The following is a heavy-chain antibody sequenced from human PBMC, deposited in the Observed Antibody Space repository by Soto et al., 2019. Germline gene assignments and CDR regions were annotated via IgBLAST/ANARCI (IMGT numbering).Heavy chain of an antibody. CDR1: GFTFSSYS. V-gene: IGHV3-21*01. CDR3: ARDMGYSRDAFDI. CDR2: ISSSSSYI. D-gene: IGHD2-15*01. J-gene: IGHJ3*02. Sequence: EVQLVESGGGLVKPGGSLRLSCAASGFTFSSYSMNWVRQAPGKGLEWVSSISSSSSYIYYADSVKGRFTISRDNAKNSLYLQMNSLRAEDTAVYCCARDMGYSRDAFDIWGQGTMVTVSS.